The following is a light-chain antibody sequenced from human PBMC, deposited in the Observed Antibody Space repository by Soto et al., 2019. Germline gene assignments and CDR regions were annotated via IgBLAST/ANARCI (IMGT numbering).Light chain of an antibody. CDR1: SSDVGGYNY. CDR2: EVS. CDR3: SSYAGSNKVV. Sequence: QSVLTQPPSASGSPGQSVTISCTGTSSDVGGYNYVSWYQQHPGKAPKLMIYEVSKRPSGAPDRFSGSKSGNTASLTVSGLQAEDEADYYCSSYAGSNKVVFGGGTKLTVL. J-gene: IGLJ2*01. V-gene: IGLV2-8*01.